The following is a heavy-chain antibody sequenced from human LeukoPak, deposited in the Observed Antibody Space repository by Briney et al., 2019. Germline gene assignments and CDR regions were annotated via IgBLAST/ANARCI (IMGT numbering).Heavy chain of an antibody. V-gene: IGHV3-53*04. CDR3: ARDRRGEKDFDV. J-gene: IGHJ3*01. Sequence: GGSLRLSCAASGFTFSSYSMSWVRQAPGKGLEWVSAIYADGYTRDAASVKGRFSISRHNSKNTVYLQMDNLRPEDTAVYYCARDRRGEKDFDVWGPGTMVTVSS. CDR1: GFTFSSYS. CDR2: IYADGYT.